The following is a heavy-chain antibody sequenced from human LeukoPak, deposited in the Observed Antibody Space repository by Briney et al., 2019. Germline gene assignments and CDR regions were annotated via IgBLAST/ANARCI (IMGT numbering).Heavy chain of an antibody. J-gene: IGHJ4*02. CDR1: GFTFSNYA. Sequence: GGSLRLSCAASGFTFSNYAMHWVRQAPGKGLEWAAVISYDGSNKYYADSVQGRITIPRDNSKNTLYLQMNSLRAEDTAVYYCARDGPPYDSSGYYSYYFDYWGQGTLVTVSS. D-gene: IGHD3-22*01. CDR2: ISYDGSNK. V-gene: IGHV3-30-3*01. CDR3: ARDGPPYDSSGYYSYYFDY.